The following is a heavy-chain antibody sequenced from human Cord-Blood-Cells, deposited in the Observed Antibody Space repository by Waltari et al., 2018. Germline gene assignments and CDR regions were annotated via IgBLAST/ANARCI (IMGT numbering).Heavy chain of an antibody. V-gene: IGHV4-39*01. CDR2: IYYSGST. D-gene: IGHD3-10*01. J-gene: IGHJ4*02. Sequence: QLQLQESGPGLVKPSETLSLTCTVSGGSISISSYYWGLIRQPPGKGLEWIESIYYSGSTYYNPSLKSRVTISVDTSKNQFSLKLSSVTAADTAVYYCARRDYYGSGSYDYWGQGTLVTVSS. CDR3: ARRDYYGSGSYDY. CDR1: GGSISISSYY.